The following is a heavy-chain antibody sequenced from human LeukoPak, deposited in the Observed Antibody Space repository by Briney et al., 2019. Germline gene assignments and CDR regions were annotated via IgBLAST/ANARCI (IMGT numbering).Heavy chain of an antibody. V-gene: IGHV3-48*03. CDR3: AKGNTITPDY. CDR1: GFTFSSYE. D-gene: IGHD1-14*01. Sequence: GGSLRLSCAASGFTFSSYEMTWVRQAPGKGLEWVSYISSSGSTIYYADSVKGRFTISRDNAKNSLYLQMNSLRAEDTAVYYCAKGNTITPDYWGQGTLVTVSS. CDR2: ISSSGSTI. J-gene: IGHJ4*02.